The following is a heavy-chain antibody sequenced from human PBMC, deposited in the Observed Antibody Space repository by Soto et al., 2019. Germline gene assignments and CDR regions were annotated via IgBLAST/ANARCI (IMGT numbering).Heavy chain of an antibody. CDR2: IWNDGSNE. Sequence: GGSLRLSCEASGFNFSSYGIHWVRQAPGKGLEWVAIIWNDGSNEYYADSVKGRFTISRDNSKNTVYLQVSKRRAEDTAVYFCARDQTDSGGYSDSWGQGTLVTVSS. D-gene: IGHD3-22*01. CDR3: ARDQTDSGGYSDS. J-gene: IGHJ4*02. V-gene: IGHV3-33*01. CDR1: GFNFSSYG.